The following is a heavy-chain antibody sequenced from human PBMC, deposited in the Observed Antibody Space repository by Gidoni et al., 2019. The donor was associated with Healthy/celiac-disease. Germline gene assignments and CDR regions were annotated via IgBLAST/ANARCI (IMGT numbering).Heavy chain of an antibody. CDR2: INPNSGGT. CDR1: GYTFTGYY. D-gene: IGHD1-26*01. J-gene: IGHJ6*02. CDR3: ARGSHIIVGATLHLYGMDV. V-gene: IGHV1-2*04. Sequence: QVQLVQSGAEVKKPGASVKVSCKASGYTFTGYYMHWVRQAPGQGLEWMGWINPNSGGTNYAQKFQGWVTMTRDTSISTAYMELSRLRSDDTAVYYCARGSHIIVGATLHLYGMDVWGQGTTVTVSS.